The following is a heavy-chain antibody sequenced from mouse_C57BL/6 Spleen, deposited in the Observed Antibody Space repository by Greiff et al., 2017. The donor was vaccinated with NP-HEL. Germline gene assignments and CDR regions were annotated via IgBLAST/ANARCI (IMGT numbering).Heavy chain of an antibody. CDR1: GYTFTSYW. CDR2: IDPSDSYT. D-gene: IGHD3-1*01. J-gene: IGHJ2*01. CDR3: ARRGHLGYYFDY. Sequence: VQLQQPGAELVKPGASVKLSCKASGYTFTSYWMQWVKQRPGQGLEWIGEIDPSDSYTNYNQKFKGKATLTVDTSSSTAYMQLSSLTSEDSAVYYCARRGHLGYYFDYWGQGTTLTVSS. V-gene: IGHV1-50*01.